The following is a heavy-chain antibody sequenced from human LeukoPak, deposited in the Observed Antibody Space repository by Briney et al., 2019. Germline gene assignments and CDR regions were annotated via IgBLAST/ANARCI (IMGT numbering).Heavy chain of an antibody. CDR2: IYYSGST. CDR3: ARHSIRDDYRFDY. Sequence: KASETLSLTCTVSGGSISSYYWSWIRQPPGKGLEWIGYIYYSGSTNYNPSLKSRVTISVDTSKNQFSLKLSSVTAADTAVYYCARHSIRDDYRFDYWGQGTLVTVSS. D-gene: IGHD4/OR15-4a*01. V-gene: IGHV4-59*01. J-gene: IGHJ4*02. CDR1: GGSISSYY.